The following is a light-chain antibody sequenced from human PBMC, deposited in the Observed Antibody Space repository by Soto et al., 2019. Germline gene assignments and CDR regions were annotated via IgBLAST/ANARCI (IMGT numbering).Light chain of an antibody. V-gene: IGLV1-40*01. CDR1: SSNIGAGYH. Sequence: QSVLTQPPSVSGAPGQRGTISCTGSSSNIGAGYHVHWYQQLPGAAPKLLIFGGSNRPSGVPDRFSGSKSGTSASLAITGLQADDEADYSCQSSDSRLGGSDVFGTGTKLTGL. CDR3: QSSDSRLGGSDV. J-gene: IGLJ1*01. CDR2: GGS.